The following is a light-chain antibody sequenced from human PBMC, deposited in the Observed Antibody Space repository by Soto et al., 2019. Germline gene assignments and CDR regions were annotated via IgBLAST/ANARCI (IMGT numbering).Light chain of an antibody. Sequence: DIQLTQSPSFLSASVGDRVTITCRASQGISSYLAWYQQKPGKAPKLLIYAASTLQSGVPARFSGSGSGTEFTLTISILQPEDFATYYFQQLNSYPLTFGGGTNVEIK. CDR1: QGISSY. V-gene: IGKV1-9*01. CDR2: AAS. CDR3: QQLNSYPLT. J-gene: IGKJ4*01.